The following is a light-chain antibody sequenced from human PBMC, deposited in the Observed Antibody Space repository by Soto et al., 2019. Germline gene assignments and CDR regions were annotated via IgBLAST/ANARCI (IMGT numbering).Light chain of an antibody. V-gene: IGLV1-44*01. CDR3: AAWDDSLNGVV. Sequence: QSVLTQSPSASGTPGQRVTISCSGSSSNIGSYTVNWYQQLPGTAPKVLIHSNNQRPSGVPDRSSGSKSGTSASLGNSGRQYEDEADYCCAAWDDSLNGVVFGGGTKLTVL. J-gene: IGLJ2*01. CDR2: SNN. CDR1: SSNIGSYT.